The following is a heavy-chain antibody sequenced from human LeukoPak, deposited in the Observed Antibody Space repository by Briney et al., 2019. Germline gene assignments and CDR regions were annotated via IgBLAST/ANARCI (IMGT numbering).Heavy chain of an antibody. CDR2: ISAYNGNT. CDR3: ARAGSGSYLYYFDY. Sequence: ASVKVSCKASGYTFTSYGISWVRQAPGQGLEWMGWISAYNGNTNYAQKLQGRVTMTTDTSTSTAYMELRSLRSEDTAVYYCARAGSGSYLYYFDYWGQGTLVTVSS. D-gene: IGHD1-26*01. V-gene: IGHV1-18*01. J-gene: IGHJ4*02. CDR1: GYTFTSYG.